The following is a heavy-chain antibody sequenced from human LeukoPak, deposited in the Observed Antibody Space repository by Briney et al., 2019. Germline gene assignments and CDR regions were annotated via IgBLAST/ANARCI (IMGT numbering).Heavy chain of an antibody. D-gene: IGHD3-10*01. J-gene: IGHJ4*02. CDR1: GLSLTSNEVG. V-gene: IGHV2-5*01. CDR2: IYWNDDE. CDR3: THRAGGPSRPHFHY. Sequence: SGPTLVKPTEPRALTCTFSGLSLTSNEVGVGWIRKPPGKALEWLALIYWNDDERYIPPLKSRLTITKDTSKNQVVLTMTNMDPVDTATYYCTHRAGGPSRPHFHYWGQGILVTVSS.